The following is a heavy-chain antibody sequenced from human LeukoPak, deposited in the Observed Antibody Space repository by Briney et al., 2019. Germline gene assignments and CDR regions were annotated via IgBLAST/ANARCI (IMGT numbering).Heavy chain of an antibody. J-gene: IGHJ4*02. CDR1: GFTFSSYD. CDR2: IWYDGGNK. CDR3: ARVHGSSWHHYFDY. D-gene: IGHD6-13*01. V-gene: IGHV3-33*01. Sequence: SGWSLRLSCAASGFTFSSYDMHWVRQAPGKGLEWVAVIWYDGGNKYYADSVKGRFTISRDNSKNTLYLQMNSLRAEDTAVYYCARVHGSSWHHYFDYWGQGTLVTVSS.